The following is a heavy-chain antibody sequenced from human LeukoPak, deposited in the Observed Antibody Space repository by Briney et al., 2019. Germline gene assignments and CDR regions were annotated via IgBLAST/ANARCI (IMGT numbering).Heavy chain of an antibody. V-gene: IGHV1-2*02. J-gene: IGHJ6*03. CDR1: GYTFNSYG. CDR3: ARDLGYYDYYYYMDV. D-gene: IGHD5-18*01. Sequence: GASVKVSCKASGYTFNSYGISWVRQAPGQGLEWMGWINPNSGGTNYAQKFQGRVTMTRDTSISTAYMELSRLRSDDTAVYYCARDLGYYDYYYYMDVWGKGTTVTISS. CDR2: INPNSGGT.